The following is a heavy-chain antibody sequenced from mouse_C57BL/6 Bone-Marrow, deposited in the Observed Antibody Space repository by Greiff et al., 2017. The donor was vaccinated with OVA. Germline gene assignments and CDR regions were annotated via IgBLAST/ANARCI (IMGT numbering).Heavy chain of an antibody. V-gene: IGHV1-59*01. J-gene: IGHJ2*01. CDR2: IDPSDSYT. CDR3: ARVGNLLDY. CDR1: GYTFTSYW. Sequence: QVQLQQPGAELVRPGTSVKLSCKASGYTFTSYWMHWVKQRPGQGLEWIGVIDPSDSYTNYNQKFKGKATLTVDTSSSTAYMQLSSLTSEDSAVYYGARVGNLLDYWGQGTTLTVSS. D-gene: IGHD2-1*01.